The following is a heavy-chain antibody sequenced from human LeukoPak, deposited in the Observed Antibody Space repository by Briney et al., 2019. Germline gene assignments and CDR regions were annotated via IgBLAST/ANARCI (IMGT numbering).Heavy chain of an antibody. CDR1: GFTFSNYA. Sequence: GGSLRLSCAASGFTFSNYAMSWVRQAPGKGLEWVSTISGSGDNTYYADSVKGRFTISRDNSKNTLYLQMHSLRVEDTAVYYCAKDLYSGSFDWGQGTLVTVSS. CDR2: ISGSGDNT. V-gene: IGHV3-23*01. CDR3: AKDLYSGSFD. J-gene: IGHJ4*02. D-gene: IGHD6-13*01.